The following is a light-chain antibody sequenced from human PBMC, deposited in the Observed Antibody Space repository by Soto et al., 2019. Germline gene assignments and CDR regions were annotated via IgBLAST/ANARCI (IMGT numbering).Light chain of an antibody. CDR1: ESVSSRY. Sequence: EIVLTQSPGTLSLSPGERGTLSCRASESVSSRYFAWYKQKPGQAPRLLLYGASSRATGIPDRFSGSGSGTDFTLTISRLEPEDFEVYYCQQSGRSPRTFGQGTKVDIK. V-gene: IGKV3-20*01. CDR2: GAS. CDR3: QQSGRSPRT. J-gene: IGKJ1*01.